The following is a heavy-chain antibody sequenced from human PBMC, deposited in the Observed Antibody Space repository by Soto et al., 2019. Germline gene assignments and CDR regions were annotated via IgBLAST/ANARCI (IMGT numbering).Heavy chain of an antibody. J-gene: IGHJ6*02. CDR2: INHSGST. V-gene: IGHV4-34*01. Sequence: ETLSLTCAVYGGSFSGYYWSWIRQPPGKGLEWIGEINHSGSTNYNPSLKSRVTISVDTSKNQFSLKLSSVTAADTAVYYCASLSSSPYYYYGMDVWGQGTTVTVSS. CDR1: GGSFSGYY. D-gene: IGHD6-6*01. CDR3: ASLSSSPYYYYGMDV.